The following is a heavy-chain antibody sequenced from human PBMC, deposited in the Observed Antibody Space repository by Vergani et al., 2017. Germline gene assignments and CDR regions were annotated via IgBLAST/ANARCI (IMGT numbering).Heavy chain of an antibody. CDR2: MNPNSGNT. CDR3: ARLPYDSPYYYYGMDV. D-gene: IGHD3-22*01. CDR1: GYTFTSYD. J-gene: IGHJ6*02. V-gene: IGHV1-8*01. Sequence: QVQLVQSGAEVKKPGASVKVSCKASGYTFTSYDINWVRQATGQGLEWMGWMNPNSGNTGYAQKFQGRVTMTRNNSISTAYMELSSLRSEDTAVYYCARLPYDSPYYYYGMDVWGQGTTVTVSS.